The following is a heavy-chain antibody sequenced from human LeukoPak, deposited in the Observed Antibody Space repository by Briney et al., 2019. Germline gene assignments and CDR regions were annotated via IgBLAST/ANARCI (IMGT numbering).Heavy chain of an antibody. V-gene: IGHV3-21*01. Sequence: GGSLRLSCAASGFTFDDYAMHWVRQAPGKGLEWVSSISSSSSYIYYADSVKGRFTISRDNAKNSLYLQMNSLRAEDTAVYYCARTAYYDFWSGYYEPVYYFDYWGQGTLVTVSS. CDR3: ARTAYYDFWSGYYEPVYYFDY. J-gene: IGHJ4*02. D-gene: IGHD3-3*01. CDR2: ISSSSSYI. CDR1: GFTFDDYA.